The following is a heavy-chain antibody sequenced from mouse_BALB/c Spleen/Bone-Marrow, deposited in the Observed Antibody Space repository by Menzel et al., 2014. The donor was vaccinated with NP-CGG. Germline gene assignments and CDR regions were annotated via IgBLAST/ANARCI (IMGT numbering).Heavy chain of an antibody. D-gene: IGHD2-1*01. Sequence: EVHLVESGGGLVKPGGSLKLSCAASGFTFSSYTMSWVRQTPGKRLEWVATISSGGLYTYYPDSVKGRFTISRDNAKNTLFLQMSSLKSEDAAMYYCTRYYGNYAWFAYWGQGTLVTVSA. V-gene: IGHV5-6-4*01. CDR3: TRYYGNYAWFAY. CDR2: ISSGGLYT. J-gene: IGHJ3*01. CDR1: GFTFSSYT.